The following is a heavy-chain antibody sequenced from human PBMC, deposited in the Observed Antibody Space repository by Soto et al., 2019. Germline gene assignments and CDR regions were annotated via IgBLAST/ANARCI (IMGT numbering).Heavy chain of an antibody. CDR3: AGGVAFCEGGPSSGTPWDA. CDR1: GFTVSSKY. Sequence: EVQLVESGGGLVQPGGSLRLSCAASGFTVSSKYMTWVRQAPGKGLEWVSLIQSGGTTYYADSVKGRFTISRDTSENTLHLQMACLGGGGPAVFSWAGGVAFCEGGPSSGTPWDAWGKGPTVT. V-gene: IGHV3-66*01. D-gene: IGHD3-16*01. J-gene: IGHJ6*03. CDR2: IQSGGTT.